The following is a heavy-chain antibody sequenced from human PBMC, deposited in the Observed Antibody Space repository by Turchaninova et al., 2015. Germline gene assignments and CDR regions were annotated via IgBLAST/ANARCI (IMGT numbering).Heavy chain of an antibody. CDR1: GFTFSSYW. Sequence: GFTFSSYWMTWVRQAPGKGLEWVANINQDGSEKYYVDSVKGRFTISRDNAKNSLFLQMNSLRAEDTAVYYCARVPWDIVVVPGAGPTDVFDYWGQGALLTVSS. V-gene: IGHV3-7*03. CDR3: ARVPWDIVVVPGAGPTDVFDY. J-gene: IGHJ4*02. CDR2: INQDGSEK. D-gene: IGHD2-2*01.